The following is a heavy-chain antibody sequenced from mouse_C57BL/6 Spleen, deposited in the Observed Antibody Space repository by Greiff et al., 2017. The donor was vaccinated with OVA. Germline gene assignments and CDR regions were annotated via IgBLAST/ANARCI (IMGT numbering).Heavy chain of an antibody. Sequence: VQLQQSGAELVRPGASVKLSCKASGYTFTDYYINWVKQRPGQGLEWIARIYTGSGNTYYNEKFKGKATLTAEKSSSTAYMQLSSLTSEDSAVYFCASYYGSSYDAMDYWGQGTSVTVSS. V-gene: IGHV1-76*01. D-gene: IGHD1-1*01. J-gene: IGHJ4*01. CDR2: IYTGSGNT. CDR1: GYTFTDYY. CDR3: ASYYGSSYDAMDY.